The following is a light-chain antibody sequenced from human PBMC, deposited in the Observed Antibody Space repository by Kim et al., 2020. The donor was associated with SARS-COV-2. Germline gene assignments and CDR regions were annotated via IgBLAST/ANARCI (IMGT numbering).Light chain of an antibody. CDR2: QDS. J-gene: IGLJ2*01. CDR3: QAWDSSTVV. V-gene: IGLV3-1*01. CDR1: KLGDKY. Sequence: SASPGQTASITCAGDKLGDKYACWYQQKPGQSPVLVIYQDSKPPSGIPERFSGSNSGNTATLTISGTQAMDEADYYCQAWDSSTVVFGGGTQLTVL.